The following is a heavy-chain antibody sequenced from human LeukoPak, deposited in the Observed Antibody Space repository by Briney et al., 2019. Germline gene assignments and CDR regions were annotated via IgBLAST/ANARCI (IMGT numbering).Heavy chain of an antibody. V-gene: IGHV3-21*01. CDR1: GFTFSSYS. D-gene: IGHD2-2*01. Sequence: GGSLRLSCAASGFTFSSYSMNWVRQAPGKGLEWVSSISSSSSYIYYADSVKGRFTIYRDNSKSTLYLQMNSLRPEDTAVYYCARDIVVVPAATFDYWGQGTLVTVSS. CDR3: ARDIVVVPAATFDY. CDR2: ISSSSSYI. J-gene: IGHJ4*02.